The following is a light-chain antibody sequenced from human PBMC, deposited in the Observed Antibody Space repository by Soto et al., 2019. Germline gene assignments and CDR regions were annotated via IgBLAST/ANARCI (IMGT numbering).Light chain of an antibody. CDR1: QSVSSSY. CDR2: GAS. CDR3: QQYDSSPLT. Sequence: EIVLSQSPGTLSLSPGERATLSCRASQSVSSSYLAWYQQKPGQAPRLLIYGASSRATGIPDRFSGSGSATDFTLTISRLEPEDLAVYYCQQYDSSPLTFGGGTKLEIK. J-gene: IGKJ4*01. V-gene: IGKV3-20*01.